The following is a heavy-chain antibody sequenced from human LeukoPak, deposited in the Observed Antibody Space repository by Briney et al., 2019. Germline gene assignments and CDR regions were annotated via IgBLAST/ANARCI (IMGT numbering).Heavy chain of an antibody. CDR2: MNPNSGNT. D-gene: IGHD3-10*01. Sequence: ASVKVSCKASGYTFTSYDINWVRQATGQGLEWMGWMNPNSGNTGYAQKFQGRVTITRNTSISTAYMELRSLTSDDTAVYYCARQRFGDVHAFDVWGQGTVVSVS. CDR3: ARQRFGDVHAFDV. J-gene: IGHJ3*01. V-gene: IGHV1-8*03. CDR1: GYTFTSYD.